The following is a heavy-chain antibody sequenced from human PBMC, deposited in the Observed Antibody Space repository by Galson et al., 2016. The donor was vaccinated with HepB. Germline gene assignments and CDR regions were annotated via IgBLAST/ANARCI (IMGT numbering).Heavy chain of an antibody. Sequence: SVKVSCKASGYTFTGYYIHWVRQAPGQRLEWMGWINPKSGGTRYAQKFQGRVTLTRDTSITTVHMELRRLTSDDTALYYCTRRRDGSPLDIWGLGTMVTVSS. CDR3: TRRRDGSPLDI. CDR2: INPKSGGT. CDR1: GYTFTGYY. J-gene: IGHJ3*02. V-gene: IGHV1-2*02.